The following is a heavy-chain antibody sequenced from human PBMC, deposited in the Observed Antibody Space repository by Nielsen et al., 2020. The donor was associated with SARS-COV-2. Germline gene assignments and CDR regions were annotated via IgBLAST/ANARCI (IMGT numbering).Heavy chain of an antibody. CDR3: ARRKMATMGDLDY. CDR2: IYYSGST. CDR1: GGSISSSSYY. Sequence: SETLSLTCTVSGGSISSSSYYWGWIRQPPGKGLEWIGSIYYSGSTYYNPSLKSRVTISVDTSKNQFSLKLSSVTAADTAVYYCARRKMATMGDLDYWGQGTLVTVSS. J-gene: IGHJ4*02. D-gene: IGHD5-24*01. V-gene: IGHV4-39*01.